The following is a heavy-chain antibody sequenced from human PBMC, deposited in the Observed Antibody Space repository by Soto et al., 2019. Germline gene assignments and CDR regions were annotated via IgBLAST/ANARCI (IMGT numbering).Heavy chain of an antibody. CDR1: GFTFSDYY. CDR2: ISSSSSYT. J-gene: IGHJ4*02. V-gene: IGHV3-11*06. Sequence: PGGSLRLSCAASGFTFSDYYMSWIRQAPGKGLEWVSYISSSSSYTNYANSVKGRFTISRDNAKNSLYLQMNSLRAEDTAVYYCARVDSSSWYYWGQGTLVTVSS. D-gene: IGHD6-13*01. CDR3: ARVDSSSWYY.